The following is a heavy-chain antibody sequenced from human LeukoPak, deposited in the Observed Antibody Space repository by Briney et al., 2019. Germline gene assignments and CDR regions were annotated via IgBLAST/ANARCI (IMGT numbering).Heavy chain of an antibody. CDR3: ARDRPGGSSLDY. J-gene: IGHJ4*02. Sequence: PSETLSLTCTVSGGSISSDYWSWIRQPPGKGLEWIGYIDYAGRTTYNPSLKSRVTISVDTSKNQFSLRLSSVTAADTAVYYCARDRPGGSSLDYWGQGTLVTVSS. CDR1: GGSISSDY. CDR2: IDYAGRT. D-gene: IGHD6-13*01. V-gene: IGHV4-59*01.